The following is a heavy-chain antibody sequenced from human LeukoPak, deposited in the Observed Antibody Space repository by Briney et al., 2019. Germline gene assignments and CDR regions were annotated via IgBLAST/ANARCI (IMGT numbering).Heavy chain of an antibody. J-gene: IGHJ4*02. CDR1: GASITSYY. D-gene: IGHD6-19*01. CDR3: ATRRIAVAAPFDY. V-gene: IGHV4-59*01. CDR2: IYYSGST. Sequence: PSETLSLTCAVSGASITSYYWSWLRQPPGKGLEWIGYIYYSGSTNYNPSLKSRVTMSVYTSKNEFSLKLSSVTTADTAVYYCATRRIAVAAPFDYWGQGTLVTVSS.